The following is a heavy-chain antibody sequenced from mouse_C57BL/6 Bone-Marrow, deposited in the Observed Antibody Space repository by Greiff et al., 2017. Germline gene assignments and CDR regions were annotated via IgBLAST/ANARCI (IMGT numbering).Heavy chain of an antibody. D-gene: IGHD2-1*01. CDR2: IYPRSGNT. J-gene: IGHJ2*01. CDR1: GYTFTSYG. CDR3: ARERAYGNFDY. V-gene: IGHV1-81*01. Sequence: VKLQESGAELARPGASVKLSCKASGYTFTSYGISWVKQRTGQGLEWIGEIYPRSGNTYYNEKFKGKATLTADKSSSTAYMELRSLTSEDSAVYFCARERAYGNFDYWGQGTTLTVSS.